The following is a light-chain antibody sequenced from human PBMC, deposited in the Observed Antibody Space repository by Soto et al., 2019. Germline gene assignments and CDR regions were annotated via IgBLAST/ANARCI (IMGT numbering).Light chain of an antibody. J-gene: IGLJ3*02. V-gene: IGLV1-40*01. CDR2: GNR. CDR3: QAYDYTLTASV. Sequence: QSVLTQPPSVSGAPGQRVTLSCTGHTSNLGAGYDVHWYQQLPGAAPKLVIFGNRNRPSGVPERFSGSKSGTSASLAITGLQAEDEADYSCQAYDYTLTASVFGGGTKLTVL. CDR1: TSNLGAGYD.